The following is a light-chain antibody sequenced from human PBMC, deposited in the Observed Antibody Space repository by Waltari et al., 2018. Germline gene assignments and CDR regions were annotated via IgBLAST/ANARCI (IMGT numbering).Light chain of an antibody. CDR2: QDP. J-gene: IGLJ2*01. CDR3: QAWDDSVCG. CDR1: ELGHKF. V-gene: IGLV3-1*01. Sequence: SYELTQPPSVSVTPGQTAKIACSGEELGHKFAYWYQQRPGQSPLLVIYQDPKRPSGISERFSGSTAGNTTTLTITVAQAVDEADYYCQAWDDSVCGFGGGTRLTVL.